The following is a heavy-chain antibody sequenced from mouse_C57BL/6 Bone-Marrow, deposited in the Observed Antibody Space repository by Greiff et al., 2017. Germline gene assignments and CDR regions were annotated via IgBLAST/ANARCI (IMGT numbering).Heavy chain of an antibody. CDR2: INPNNGGT. CDR1: GYTFTDYY. D-gene: IGHD1-1*01. CDR3: ACPYYYGSSYNGDYYAMDY. V-gene: IGHV1-26*01. J-gene: IGHJ4*01. Sequence: VQLQQSGPELVKPGASVKISCKASGYTFTDYYMNWVKQSHGKSLEWIGDINPNNGGTSYNQKFKGKATLTVDKSSSTAYMELRSLTSEDSAVYYCACPYYYGSSYNGDYYAMDYWGQGTSVTVSS.